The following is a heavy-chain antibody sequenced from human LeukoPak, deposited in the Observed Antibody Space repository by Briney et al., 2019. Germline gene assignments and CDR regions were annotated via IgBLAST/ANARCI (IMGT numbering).Heavy chain of an antibody. CDR2: INHSGST. CDR3: ARNLIPEQLVLNF. CDR1: GGSFSGYY. Sequence: NPSETLSLTCAVYGGSFSGYYWSWLRQPPGKGLEWIGEINHSGSTNYNPSLKSRVTMSVDTSKNQFSLNLRSVTPEDTAVYYCARNLIPEQLVLNFWGQGTLVTVSS. J-gene: IGHJ4*02. V-gene: IGHV4-34*01. D-gene: IGHD6-13*01.